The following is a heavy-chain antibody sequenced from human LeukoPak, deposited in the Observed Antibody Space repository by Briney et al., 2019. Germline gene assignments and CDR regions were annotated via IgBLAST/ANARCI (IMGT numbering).Heavy chain of an antibody. CDR1: GYTFTGYY. CDR2: INPNSGGT. D-gene: IGHD2-2*01. CDR3: ARADCSSTICLNAFDI. Sequence: ASVKVSCKASGYTFTGYYMHWVRHAPGQGLEWMGRINPNSGGTNYAQKFQGRVTMTRDTSISTAYMELSRLRSDDTAVYYCARADCSSTICLNAFDIWGQGTMVTVSS. J-gene: IGHJ3*02. V-gene: IGHV1-2*06.